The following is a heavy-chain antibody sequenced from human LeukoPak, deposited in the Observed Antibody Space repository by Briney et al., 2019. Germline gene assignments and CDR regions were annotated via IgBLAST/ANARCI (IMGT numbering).Heavy chain of an antibody. Sequence: GGSLRLSCAASGFTFSSYEMNWVRQAPGKGLEWVSYISSSGSTIYYADSVKGRFTISRDNAKNSLYLQMNSLRAEDTAVYYCARVVPNLYYWYFDLWGRGTLVTVPS. CDR2: ISSSGSTI. D-gene: IGHD3-10*01. V-gene: IGHV3-48*03. CDR3: ARVVPNLYYWYFDL. J-gene: IGHJ2*01. CDR1: GFTFSSYE.